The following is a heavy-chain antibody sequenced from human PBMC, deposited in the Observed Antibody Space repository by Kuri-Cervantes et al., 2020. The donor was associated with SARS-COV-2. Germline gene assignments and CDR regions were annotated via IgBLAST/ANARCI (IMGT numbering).Heavy chain of an antibody. D-gene: IGHD3-3*01. CDR2: ISGSGGST. Sequence: GESLKISCAASGFTFSSYAMSWVRQAPGKGLEWVSAISGSGGSTYYADSVKGRFTISRDNSKNTLYLQMNSLRAEDTAVYYCATFYDFWSGPFTYYYYYMDVWGKGTMVTVSS. CDR3: ATFYDFWSGPFTYYYYYMDV. CDR1: GFTFSSYA. J-gene: IGHJ6*03. V-gene: IGHV3-23*01.